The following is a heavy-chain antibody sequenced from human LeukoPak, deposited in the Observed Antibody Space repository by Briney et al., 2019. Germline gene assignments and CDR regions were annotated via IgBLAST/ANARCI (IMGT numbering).Heavy chain of an antibody. V-gene: IGHV4-59*08. Sequence: SETLSLTCTVSGGSISSYYWSWIRQPPGKGLEWIGYIYYSGSTNYNPSLKSRVTISVDTSKNQFSLKLSSVTAADTAAYYCARHSYSSSSPYQYYYYGMDVWGQGTTVTVSS. CDR2: IYYSGST. CDR1: GGSISSYY. CDR3: ARHSYSSSSPYQYYYYGMDV. D-gene: IGHD6-6*01. J-gene: IGHJ6*02.